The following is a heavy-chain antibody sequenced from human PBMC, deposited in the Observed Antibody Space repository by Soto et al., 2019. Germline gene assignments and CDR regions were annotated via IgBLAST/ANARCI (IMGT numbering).Heavy chain of an antibody. CDR2: VFYTGFT. CDR1: CASIISSYYY. D-gene: IGHD1-20*01. J-gene: IGHJ4*02. V-gene: IGHV4-39*01. CDR3: ATSQKGYNWNYFDH. Sequence: SETLSLTCAFSCASIISSYYYWAWLRQSPGKGPEWIGSVFYTGFTSYNPSLESRVSVSVDTSKSQFSLKLSAVTAADTAVYYCATSQKGYNWNYFDHWGQGALVTVSS.